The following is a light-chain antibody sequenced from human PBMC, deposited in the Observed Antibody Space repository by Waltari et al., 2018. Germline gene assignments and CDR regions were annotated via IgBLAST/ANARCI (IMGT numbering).Light chain of an antibody. CDR1: QRVLYIYDNKNY. V-gene: IGKV4-1*01. Sequence: DIVMTQSPDSLAVSLGERATIKYKPSQRVLYIYDNKNYLAWYQQKPGQPPKVLISWASTRESGVPDRFSGSGSGSDFTLTISSLQAEDVAVYYCQQYYASLLTFGGGTKVEIK. J-gene: IGKJ4*01. CDR3: QQYYASLLT. CDR2: WAS.